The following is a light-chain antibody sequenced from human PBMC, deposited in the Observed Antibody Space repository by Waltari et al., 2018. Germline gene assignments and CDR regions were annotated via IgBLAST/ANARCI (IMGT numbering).Light chain of an antibody. CDR2: YKSDSEK. J-gene: IGLJ3*02. CDR1: RHINVGNFI. V-gene: IGLV5-37*01. CDR3: MFWPNNVWV. Sequence: QPVLTQPPSSSASPGDSARLPCTLPRHINVGNFIIYWYQQKPGSPPRFPLYYKSDSEKAQGSGVPSRFSGSKDASANAGILLISGLQSEDEADYYCMFWPNNVWVFGGGTKLTVL.